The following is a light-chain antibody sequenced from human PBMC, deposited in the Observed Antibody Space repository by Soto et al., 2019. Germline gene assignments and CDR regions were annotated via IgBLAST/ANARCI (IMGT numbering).Light chain of an antibody. CDR1: QGISTY. CDR2: AAS. V-gene: IGKV1-39*01. J-gene: IGKJ1*01. CDR3: QQSYSTTWT. Sequence: DIQMTQSPSSLSASVGDRVTITCRASQGISTYLNWYQQKPGKAPKLLIYAASSLQSGVPSRFSGGESETDFTLTISSLQPEDFANYSCQQSYSTTWTFGQGTKVDIK.